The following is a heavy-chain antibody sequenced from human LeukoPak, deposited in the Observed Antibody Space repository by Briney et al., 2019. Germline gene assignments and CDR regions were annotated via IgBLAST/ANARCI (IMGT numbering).Heavy chain of an antibody. Sequence: SVKVSCKASGGTFSSYAMSWVRQAPGQGLEWMGRIIPIFGIANYAQKFQGRVTITADKSTSTAYMELSSLRSEDTAVYYCARGQSGGYSYGSGYFDYWGQGTLVTVSS. D-gene: IGHD5-18*01. CDR1: GGTFSSYA. CDR2: IIPIFGIA. J-gene: IGHJ4*02. CDR3: ARGQSGGYSYGSGYFDY. V-gene: IGHV1-69*04.